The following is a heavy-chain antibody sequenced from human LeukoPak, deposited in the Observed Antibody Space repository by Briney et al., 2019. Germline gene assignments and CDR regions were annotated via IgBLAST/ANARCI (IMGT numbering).Heavy chain of an antibody. CDR3: ARKHGLSQYIMDV. CDR1: GGSIRSSSYY. V-gene: IGHV4-39*01. CDR2: IYHSGST. D-gene: IGHD5-18*01. Sequence: SETLSLTCTVSGGSIRSSSYYWGWIRQPPGKGLEWIGSIYHSGSTYYNPSLKSRVTISVDTTKNQFSLKLSSVTAADTAVYYCARKHGLSQYIMDVWGQGTTVTVSS. J-gene: IGHJ6*02.